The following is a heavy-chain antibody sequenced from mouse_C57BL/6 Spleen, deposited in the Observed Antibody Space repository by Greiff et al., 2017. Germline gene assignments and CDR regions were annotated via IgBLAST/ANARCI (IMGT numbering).Heavy chain of an antibody. D-gene: IGHD2-5*01. V-gene: IGHV3-6*01. CDR3: ARRDYSNCFDY. J-gene: IGHJ2*01. Sequence: EVQLQQSGPGLVKPSQSLSLTCSVTGYSITSGYYWNWIRQFPGNKLEWMGYISYDGSNNYNPSLKNRISITRDTSKNPFFLKLNSVTTEDTATYYCARRDYSNCFDYWGQGTTLTVSS. CDR1: GYSITSGYY. CDR2: ISYDGSN.